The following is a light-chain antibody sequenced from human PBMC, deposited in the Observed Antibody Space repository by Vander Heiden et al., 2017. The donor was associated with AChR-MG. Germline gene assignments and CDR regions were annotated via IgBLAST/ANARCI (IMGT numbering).Light chain of an antibody. J-gene: IGKJ3*01. CDR2: AAS. V-gene: IGKV1-6*01. CDR3: LQDYNFPLT. Sequence: AIQMTQSPSSLSASVGDRVTITCRASQGIRNDLGWYQQKPGKAPKLLIYAASSLQSGVQLRFGGSGSGTDFTLTISSLQPDDFATYYCLQDYNFPLTFGPGTKVDIK. CDR1: QGIRND.